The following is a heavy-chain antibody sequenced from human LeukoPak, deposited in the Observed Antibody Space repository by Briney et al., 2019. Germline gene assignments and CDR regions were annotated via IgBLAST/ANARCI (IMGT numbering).Heavy chain of an antibody. J-gene: IGHJ5*02. CDR3: ARARVIAAAGTANWFDP. D-gene: IGHD6-13*01. Sequence: SQTLSLTCTVSGGSISSGGYYWSWIRQPPGKGLEWIGYIYHSGSTYYNPSLKSRVTISVDRSKNQFSLKLSSVTAADTAVYYCARARVIAAAGTANWFDPWGQGTLVTVSS. V-gene: IGHV4-30-2*01. CDR1: GGSISSGGYY. CDR2: IYHSGST.